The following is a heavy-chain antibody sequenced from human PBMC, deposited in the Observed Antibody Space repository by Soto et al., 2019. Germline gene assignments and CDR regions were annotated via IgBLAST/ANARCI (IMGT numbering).Heavy chain of an antibody. CDR1: GYSFTSYW. V-gene: IGHV5-51*01. Sequence: PGESLKISCKGSGYSFTSYWIGWVRQMPGKGLEWMGIIYPGDSDTRYSPSFQGQVTISADKSISTAYLQWSSLKASDTAMYYCARGPPASLEWLLLGHYFDYWGQGTLVTVSS. D-gene: IGHD3-3*01. J-gene: IGHJ4*02. CDR3: ARGPPASLEWLLLGHYFDY. CDR2: IYPGDSDT.